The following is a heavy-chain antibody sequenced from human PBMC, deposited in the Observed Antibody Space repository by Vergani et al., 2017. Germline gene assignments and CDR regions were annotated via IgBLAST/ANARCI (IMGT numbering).Heavy chain of an antibody. CDR2: IYPADSDT. CDR3: ARHTTYTDS. Sequence: EVELVPSGPEMRKPGASLKISCKGSEYSFGNYWIGWVRQLPGKGLEWMGIIYPADSDTRYSPSFQGQVTISADKSISTAFLQWDSLKASATALYYCARHTTYTDSWGQGTLVTVSS. J-gene: IGHJ4*02. D-gene: IGHD1-1*01. V-gene: IGHV5-51*01. CDR1: EYSFGNYW.